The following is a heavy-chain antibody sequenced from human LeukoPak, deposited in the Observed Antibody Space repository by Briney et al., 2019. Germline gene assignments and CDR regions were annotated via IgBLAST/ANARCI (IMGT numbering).Heavy chain of an antibody. D-gene: IGHD2-2*01. V-gene: IGHV3-7*01. CDR3: ARVREDIVVVPATLRNYYFDY. CDR1: GFTFSGYW. J-gene: IGHJ4*02. CDR2: IKQDGSEK. Sequence: PGGSLRLSCAASGFTFSGYWMSWVRQAPGKGLEWVANIKQDGSEKYYVDSVKGRFTISRDNAKNSLYLQMNSLRAEDTAVYYCARVREDIVVVPATLRNYYFDYWGQGTLVTVSS.